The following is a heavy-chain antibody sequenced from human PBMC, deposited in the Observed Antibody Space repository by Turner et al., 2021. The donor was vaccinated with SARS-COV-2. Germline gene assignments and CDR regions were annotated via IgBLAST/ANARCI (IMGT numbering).Heavy chain of an antibody. CDR1: GFTFSSYN. CDR2: ISHRGDYI. CDR3: ARDSSYYDILTGYDPHEPDY. V-gene: IGHV3-21*01. Sequence: EFQLEESGGGLVKPGGSLRLSCPASGFTFSSYNMNWVRQAPGKGLEWVSSISHRGDYIHYADSVKCRFTISRDNAKKSLYLKMDSLRAEDTAVYYCARDSSYYDILTGYDPHEPDYWGQGTLVTVSS. J-gene: IGHJ4*02. D-gene: IGHD3-9*01.